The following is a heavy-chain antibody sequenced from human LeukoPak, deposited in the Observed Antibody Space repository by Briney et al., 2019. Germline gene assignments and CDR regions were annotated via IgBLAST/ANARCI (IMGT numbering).Heavy chain of an antibody. J-gene: IGHJ4*02. CDR2: IGISSGNT. CDR3: ARDYNYAFDN. D-gene: IGHD5-24*01. Sequence: GGSLRLSCVASRFTFSHYSMNWVRQAPGKGLEWISYIGISSGNTKYADSVKGRFTIFGDSAKKSLYLQMTRLRVEDTAVYYCARDYNYAFDNWRQGTLVTVSS. CDR1: RFTFSHYS. V-gene: IGHV3-48*04.